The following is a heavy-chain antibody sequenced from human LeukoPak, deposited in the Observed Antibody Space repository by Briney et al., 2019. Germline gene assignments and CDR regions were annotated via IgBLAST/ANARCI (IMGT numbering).Heavy chain of an antibody. V-gene: IGHV4-39*01. D-gene: IGHD4-17*01. J-gene: IGHJ4*02. CDR3: ARQNDYGDSLYYFDY. CDR1: GGSISSSSYY. CDR2: IYYSGST. Sequence: SETLSLTCTVSGGSISSSSYYWGWIRQPPGKGLEWIGSIYYSGSTYYNPSLKSRVTISVDTSKNQFSLKLSSVIAADTAVYYCARQNDYGDSLYYFDYWGQGTLVTVSS.